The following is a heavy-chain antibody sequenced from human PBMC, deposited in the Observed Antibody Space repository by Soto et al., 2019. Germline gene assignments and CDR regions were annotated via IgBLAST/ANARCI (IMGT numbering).Heavy chain of an antibody. D-gene: IGHD3-22*01. CDR3: ASGGGLGHDSSGYYPWGWRNWFDP. V-gene: IGHV1-69*01. Sequence: QVQLVQSGAEVKKPGSSVKVSCKASGGTFSSYAISWVRQAPGQGLEWMGGIIPIFGTANYAQTFQGRVTITADESTSTAYMELSSLRSEDTAVYYCASGGGLGHDSSGYYPWGWRNWFDPWGQGTLVTVSS. J-gene: IGHJ5*02. CDR1: GGTFSSYA. CDR2: IIPIFGTA.